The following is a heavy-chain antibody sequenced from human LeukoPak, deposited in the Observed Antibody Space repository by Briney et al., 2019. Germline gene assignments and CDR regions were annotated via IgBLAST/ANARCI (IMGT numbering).Heavy chain of an antibody. CDR1: GASISSGDYY. D-gene: IGHD3-22*01. J-gene: IGHJ4*02. V-gene: IGHV4-31*03. CDR3: ARGQSPYNYESSGYYSYFDY. Sequence: SETLSLTCTVSGASISSGDYYWSWIRQHPGKGLEWIGHTYYSGSSYYNPSLKSRVTISVDTSKNKLSLKLRSVTAADTAVYYCARGQSPYNYESSGYYSYFDYWGQGTLVTVSS. CDR2: TYYSGSS.